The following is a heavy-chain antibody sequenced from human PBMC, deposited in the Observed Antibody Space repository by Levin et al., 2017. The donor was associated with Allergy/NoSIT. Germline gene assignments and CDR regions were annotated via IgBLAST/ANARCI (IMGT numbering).Heavy chain of an antibody. J-gene: IGHJ6*02. Sequence: QRGESLKISCAASGFSFSSFAVHWVRQAPGKGLEWVAVISYDGTYKYYADSVKGRFTISRDNSKNTLSLQMNSLRPEDTAVYYCARDGNSGYDPTYYYGMDFWGQGTTVTV. CDR3: ARDGNSGYDPTYYYGMDF. CDR2: ISYDGTYK. D-gene: IGHD5-12*01. CDR1: GFSFSSFA. V-gene: IGHV3-30-3*01.